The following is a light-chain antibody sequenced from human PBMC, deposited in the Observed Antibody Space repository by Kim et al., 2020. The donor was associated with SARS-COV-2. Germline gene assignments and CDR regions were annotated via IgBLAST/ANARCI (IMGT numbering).Light chain of an antibody. Sequence: VALGQTARITCGGNNIVTKKVHWYQQKPGQAPVLVMYRDTNRPSGIPERLSGSNSGNTATLTISRAQAGDEADYYCQVWDSSTWVFGGGTQLTVL. V-gene: IGLV3-9*01. CDR1: NIVTKK. J-gene: IGLJ3*02. CDR2: RDT. CDR3: QVWDSSTWV.